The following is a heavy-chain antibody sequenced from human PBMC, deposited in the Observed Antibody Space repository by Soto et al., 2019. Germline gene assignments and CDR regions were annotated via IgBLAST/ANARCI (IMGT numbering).Heavy chain of an antibody. J-gene: IGHJ6*02. Sequence: GGSLRLSSAASGFTVSSNYMSWVRQAPGKGLEWVSVIYSGGSTYYADSVKGRFTISRDNSKNTLYLQMNSLRAEDTAVYYYARAWGSWPDYYYGMDVWGQGTTVTVSS. V-gene: IGHV3-53*01. CDR2: IYSGGST. CDR1: GFTVSSNY. D-gene: IGHD6-13*01. CDR3: ARAWGSWPDYYYGMDV.